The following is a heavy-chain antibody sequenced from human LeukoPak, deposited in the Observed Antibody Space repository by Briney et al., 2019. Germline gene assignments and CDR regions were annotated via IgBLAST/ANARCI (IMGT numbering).Heavy chain of an antibody. D-gene: IGHD3-9*01. V-gene: IGHV4-59*01. CDR2: INYSGST. Sequence: SETLSLTCTVSGGSIGSYYWTWIRQPPGKGLEWIAYINYSGSTSSNPSLKSRVTVSVDTSNNQFSLKLTSVTAADTAVYYCARDDILTGYYGNFDFWGQGTLVTVSS. J-gene: IGHJ4*02. CDR3: ARDDILTGYYGNFDF. CDR1: GGSIGSYY.